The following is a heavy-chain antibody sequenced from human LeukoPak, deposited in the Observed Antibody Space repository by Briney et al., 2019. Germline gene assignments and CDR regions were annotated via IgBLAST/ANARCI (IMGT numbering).Heavy chain of an antibody. Sequence: SETLSLTCTVSGGSISPYFWSWMRQTPGKGLEWIGYISYTGSTNYNPALKSRVTISVGTSKNQFSLQLTSVTAADTAVYYCARDDYRGVTNFDPWGQGTLVTVSS. CDR2: ISYTGST. J-gene: IGHJ5*02. D-gene: IGHD3-10*01. CDR1: GGSISPYF. V-gene: IGHV4-59*01. CDR3: ARDDYRGVTNFDP.